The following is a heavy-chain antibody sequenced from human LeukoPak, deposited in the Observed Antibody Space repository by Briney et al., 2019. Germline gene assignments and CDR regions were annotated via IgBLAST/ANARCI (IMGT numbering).Heavy chain of an antibody. V-gene: IGHV3-23*01. CDR2: ISGSGGST. Sequence: GGSLRLSCAASGFTFSSYAMSWVRQAPGKGLEWVSAISGSGGSTYYADSVKGRFTISRDNAKKTLYLQMNSLRAEDTAVYYCASSRAVVQGVTSPFDYWGQGTLVTVSS. CDR1: GFTFSSYA. J-gene: IGHJ4*02. CDR3: ASSRAVVQGVTSPFDY. D-gene: IGHD3-10*01.